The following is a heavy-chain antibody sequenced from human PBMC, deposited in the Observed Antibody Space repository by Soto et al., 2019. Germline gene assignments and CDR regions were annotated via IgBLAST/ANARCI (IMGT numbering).Heavy chain of an antibody. Sequence: QVQLVQSGAEVKKPGASVKVSCKASGYTFTGYYMHWVRQAPGQGLEWMGWINPNRGGTNYAQKIQGWVTMTRDTSISTAYMELSRLRSYDTAVYYCALLAYGMDVWGQGTTVTVSS. V-gene: IGHV1-2*04. CDR2: INPNRGGT. J-gene: IGHJ6*02. CDR1: GYTFTGYY. D-gene: IGHD2-15*01. CDR3: ALLAYGMDV.